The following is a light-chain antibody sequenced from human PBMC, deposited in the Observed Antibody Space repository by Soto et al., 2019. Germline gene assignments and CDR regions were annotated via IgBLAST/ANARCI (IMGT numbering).Light chain of an antibody. CDR1: SSNIGSNY. Sequence: QSVLTQPPSASGTPGQGVTISCSGSSSNIGSNYVYWYQQLPGTAPKLLIYRNNQRPSGVPDRFSGSKSGTSASLAISGRRSEDEAEYYCAAWDDSLSGPVFGGGTKLTVL. V-gene: IGLV1-47*01. CDR2: RNN. J-gene: IGLJ2*01. CDR3: AAWDDSLSGPV.